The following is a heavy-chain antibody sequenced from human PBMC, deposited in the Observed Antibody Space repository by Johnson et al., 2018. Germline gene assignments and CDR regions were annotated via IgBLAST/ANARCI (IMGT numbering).Heavy chain of an antibody. D-gene: IGHD2-21*02. V-gene: IGHV3-7*01. Sequence: VQLVESGGGLVHPGGSLRLSCVASGFTFSNYWMAWVRQAPGKGLEWVANIKYDEIEKYHADCRFTISRDNSKNTQYLQMNSLRAEDTDVYYWARDRGDIVLVTAMIWYMDVWGKGTTVTVSS. CDR3: ARDRGDIVLVTAMIWYMDV. CDR1: GFTFSNYW. J-gene: IGHJ6*03. CDR2: IKYDEIEK.